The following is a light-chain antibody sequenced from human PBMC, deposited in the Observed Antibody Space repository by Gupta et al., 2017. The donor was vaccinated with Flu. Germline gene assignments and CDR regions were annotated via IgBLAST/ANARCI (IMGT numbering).Light chain of an antibody. CDR2: KAS. J-gene: IGKJ1*01. V-gene: IGKV1-5*03. CDR3: QQYDTYSWT. CDR1: QNIRSW. Sequence: SPSTLSASVGDRVTITCRASQNIRSWLAWYQQIPGKAPKLLISKASSLESGVPSRFSGSGSGTDFTLTISSLQPDDFATYYCQQYDTYSWTFGQGTKVEIK.